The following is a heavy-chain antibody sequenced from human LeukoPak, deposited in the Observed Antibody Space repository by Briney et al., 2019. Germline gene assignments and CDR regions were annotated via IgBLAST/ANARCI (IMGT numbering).Heavy chain of an antibody. V-gene: IGHV3-30*04. D-gene: IGHD6-13*01. CDR3: ARDSAAAAVYYFDY. J-gene: IGHJ4*02. CDR1: GFSFSSYA. CDR2: ISIDGRDK. Sequence: PGRSLRLSCAASGFSFSSYAMHRVRQTPGEGLVWVAVISIDGRDKHYADSVKGRFTISRDNSKSTLYLQMNSLRAEDTAVYYCARDSAAAAVYYFDYWGQGTLVTVSS.